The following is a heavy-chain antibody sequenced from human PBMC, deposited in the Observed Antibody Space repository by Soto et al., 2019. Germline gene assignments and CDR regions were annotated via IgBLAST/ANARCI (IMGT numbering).Heavy chain of an antibody. J-gene: IGHJ5*02. CDR3: VKDGRAVGATGWLDP. D-gene: IGHD1-26*01. Sequence: QVQLVESGGGVVQPGRSLRLSCAASGFTFSSYGMHWVRQAPGKGLEWVAVISNDGSLTFYADSVKGRFIISRDNSKNTLYLEMHSLRAEDTAVYYCVKDGRAVGATGWLDPWGQGTLVTVSP. CDR2: ISNDGSLT. V-gene: IGHV3-30*18. CDR1: GFTFSSYG.